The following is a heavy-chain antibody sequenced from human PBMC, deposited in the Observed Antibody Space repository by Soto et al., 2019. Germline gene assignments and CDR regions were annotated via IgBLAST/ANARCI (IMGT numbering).Heavy chain of an antibody. CDR3: ARDGQYYYDFWFDV. V-gene: IGHV3-48*01. Sequence: GGSLRLSCVGFGFTFSSYSMNWVRQVPGKGLEWVSYITSSSSSTITYADSVKGRFTISRHNAKNSLYLQMNSLRAEDTAVYYCARDGQYYYDFWFDVWGKGTTVTVSS. J-gene: IGHJ6*04. CDR1: GFTFSSYS. CDR2: ITSSSSSTI. D-gene: IGHD3-3*01.